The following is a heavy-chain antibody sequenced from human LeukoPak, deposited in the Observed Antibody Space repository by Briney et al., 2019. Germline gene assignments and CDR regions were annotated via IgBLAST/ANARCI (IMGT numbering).Heavy chain of an antibody. Sequence: PSQTLSLTCTVSGGSISSGSYYWSWIRQPAGKGLEWIGRIYTSGSTNYNPSLKSRVTISLDTSKNQFSLILTSVTAADTAVYYCAREFGSGSWAIYWGQGTLVTVSS. CDR3: AREFGSGSWAIY. J-gene: IGHJ4*02. D-gene: IGHD3-10*01. V-gene: IGHV4-61*02. CDR1: GGSISSGSYY. CDR2: IYTSGST.